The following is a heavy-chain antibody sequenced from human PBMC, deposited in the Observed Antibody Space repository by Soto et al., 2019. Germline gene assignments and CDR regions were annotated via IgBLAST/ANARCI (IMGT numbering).Heavy chain of an antibody. CDR3: ARVDVVVNRYYYGMDV. Sequence: PGGSLRLSCAASGFTFSSYDMHWVRQATGKGLEWVSAIGTAGDTYYPGSVKGRFTISRENAKNSLYLQMNSLRAEDTAVYYCARVDVVVNRYYYGMDVWGQGTTVTVSS. D-gene: IGHD2-21*01. CDR1: GFTFSSYD. V-gene: IGHV3-13*01. J-gene: IGHJ6*02. CDR2: IGTAGDT.